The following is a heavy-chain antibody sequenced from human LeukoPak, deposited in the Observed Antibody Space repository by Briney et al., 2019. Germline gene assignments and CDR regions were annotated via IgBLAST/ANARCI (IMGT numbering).Heavy chain of an antibody. CDR2: LYSGGNT. D-gene: IGHD6-19*01. V-gene: IGHV3-53*01. CDR1: GFIVSSNY. J-gene: IGHJ3*01. Sequence: GGSLRLSCAVSGFIVSSNYMTWVRQAPGKGLERVSSLYSGGNTYYAASVRGRFTVSRDKTKNTLYLQMNRLRAEDTAVYYCARGSSSGYLRVKLDSWGQGTMVTVSS. CDR3: ARGSSSGYLRVKLDS.